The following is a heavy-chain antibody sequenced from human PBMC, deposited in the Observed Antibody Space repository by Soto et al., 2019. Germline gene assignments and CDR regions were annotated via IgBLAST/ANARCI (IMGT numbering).Heavy chain of an antibody. CDR3: ARADYNDYYFFDY. V-gene: IGHV1-8*01. CDR2: MNPTSGNT. J-gene: IGHJ4*02. D-gene: IGHD4-17*01. Sequence: QVQLVQSGAEVKKPGASVKVSCKASGYTFNTHDINWVRQATGQGLEWMGWMNPTSGNTAFAQKFQGRLTMTRNPSISTAYMELSSLRSEDTAVYYCARADYNDYYFFDYWGQGTLVTVSS. CDR1: GYTFNTHD.